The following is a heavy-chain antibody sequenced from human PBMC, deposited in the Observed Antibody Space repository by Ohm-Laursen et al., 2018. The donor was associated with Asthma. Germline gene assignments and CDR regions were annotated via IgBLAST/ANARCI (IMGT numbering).Heavy chain of an antibody. Sequence: SLRLSCAASGFTFDDYAMHWVRQAPGKGLEWVSGISWNSGSIGYADSVKGRFTISRDNAKNSLYLQMNSLRAEDTAVYYCARELADIVVVPAAGGHYYYGMDVWGQGTTVTVSS. V-gene: IGHV3-9*01. CDR1: GFTFDDYA. CDR2: ISWNSGSI. CDR3: ARELADIVVVPAAGGHYYYGMDV. J-gene: IGHJ6*02. D-gene: IGHD2-2*01.